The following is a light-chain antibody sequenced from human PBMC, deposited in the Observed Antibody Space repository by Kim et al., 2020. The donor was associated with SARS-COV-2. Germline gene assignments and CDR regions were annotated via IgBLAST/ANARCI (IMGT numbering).Light chain of an antibody. CDR2: LAS. CDR3: QHYVRFPYT. CDR1: QGINTY. Sequence: DIQMTQSPSTLSASVGDRVTITCRASQGINTYLAWYQQRPGKAPKLLIYLASTLESGVPPRFSGSGFGTEFTLTINSLQPDDFATYYCQHYVRFPYTFGQGTKLDIK. J-gene: IGKJ2*01. V-gene: IGKV1-5*03.